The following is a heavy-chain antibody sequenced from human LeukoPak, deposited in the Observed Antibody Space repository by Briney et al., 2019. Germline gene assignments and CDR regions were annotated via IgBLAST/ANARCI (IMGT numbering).Heavy chain of an antibody. Sequence: ASVKVSCKASGYTFTGYYMHWVRQAPGQGLEWMGWINPNSGGTNYAQKFQGRVTMTRDTSIGTAYMELSRLRSDDTAVYYCARALGYGDYVSSYWGQGTLVTVSS. CDR2: INPNSGGT. CDR3: ARALGYGDYVSSY. V-gene: IGHV1-2*02. J-gene: IGHJ4*02. CDR1: GYTFTGYY. D-gene: IGHD4-17*01.